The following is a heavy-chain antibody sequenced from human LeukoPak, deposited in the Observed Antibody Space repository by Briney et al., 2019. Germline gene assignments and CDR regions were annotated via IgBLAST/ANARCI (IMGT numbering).Heavy chain of an antibody. Sequence: GVSLRLSCVVSGFTFRSYSMTWVRQAPGKGLEWVSSISSSNNYIHYADSVKGRFTISRDNAKNSLYLQMNSLRADDTAVYHCARVGEDVEMTPIPLDYWGQGTLVTVSS. D-gene: IGHD5-24*01. CDR3: ARVGEDVEMTPIPLDY. J-gene: IGHJ4*02. V-gene: IGHV3-21*06. CDR1: GFTFRSYS. CDR2: ISSSNNYI.